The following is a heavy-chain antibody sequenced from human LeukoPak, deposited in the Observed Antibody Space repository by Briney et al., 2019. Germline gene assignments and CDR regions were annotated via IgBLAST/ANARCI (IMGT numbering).Heavy chain of an antibody. CDR1: GGSININTYY. CDR2: IYYSGST. V-gene: IGHV4-39*01. Sequence: PSETLSLTCTVSGGSININTYYWGWIRQPPGKGLEWIGSIYYSGSTYYNPSLKSRVTISVDTSKNQFSLKLISVTAADTAVYYCARHSSGYDEIDYWGQGTLVTVSS. J-gene: IGHJ4*02. D-gene: IGHD5-12*01. CDR3: ARHSSGYDEIDY.